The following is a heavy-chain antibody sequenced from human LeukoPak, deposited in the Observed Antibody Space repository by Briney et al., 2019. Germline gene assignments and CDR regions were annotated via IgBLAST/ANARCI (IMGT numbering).Heavy chain of an antibody. CDR2: IHSNDDT. V-gene: IGHV3-53*01. D-gene: IGHD5-18*01. J-gene: IGHJ4*02. CDR1: DFTVISNY. CDR3: TRGDAAMGDY. Sequence: PGGSLRLSCAASDFTVISNYMTWVRQAPGKGLECVSVIHSNDDTYYAASGEGRFTISRDSSNHMLYLQMNSLRAEDTAVYYCTRGDAAMGDYWGQGTLVTVSS.